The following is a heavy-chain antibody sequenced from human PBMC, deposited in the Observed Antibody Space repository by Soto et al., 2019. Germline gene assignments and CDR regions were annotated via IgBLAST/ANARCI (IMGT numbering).Heavy chain of an antibody. CDR2: ISYGGYT. Sequence: QVQLQESGPGLVKPSQTLSLSCTVSGDSISAWDVYWSWIRQPPGTALEWIAHISYGGYTFYNPSLKTRVTMSVDTSRNQVSMKLSSVTASVSAVYYCATVNGSFLSFFDNWGKGTRVTVSS. V-gene: IGHV4-30-4*08. CDR1: GDSISAWDVY. J-gene: IGHJ4*02. CDR3: ATVNGSFLSFFDN. D-gene: IGHD2-8*01.